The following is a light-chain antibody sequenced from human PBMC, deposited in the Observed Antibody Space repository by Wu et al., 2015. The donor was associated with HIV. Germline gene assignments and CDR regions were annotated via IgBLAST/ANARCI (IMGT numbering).Light chain of an antibody. V-gene: IGKV3-20*01. J-gene: IGKJ1*01. Sequence: EIVLTQSPGTLSLSPGERATLSCRTSQSVSSNYLAWYQQKPGQAPRLLIYGASSRATGTPDRFSGSGSGTDFTLTISRLEPEDFAMYYCQQFGSSRTFGQGTKVEIK. CDR2: GAS. CDR3: QQFGSSRT. CDR1: QSVSSNY.